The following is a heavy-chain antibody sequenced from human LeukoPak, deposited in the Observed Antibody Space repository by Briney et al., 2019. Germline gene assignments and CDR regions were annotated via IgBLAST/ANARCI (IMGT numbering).Heavy chain of an antibody. J-gene: IGHJ4*02. CDR1: GFTFSSYG. Sequence: GGSLRLSCAASGFTFSSYGMHWVRQAPGKGLEWVAFIPYDGSKKYYADSVKGRFTISRDNSKNSLYLQMNSLRAEDTAVYYCAKDRCSSTGCDGSPGYWGQGALVTVSS. D-gene: IGHD2-2*01. CDR3: AKDRCSSTGCDGSPGY. V-gene: IGHV3-30*02. CDR2: IPYDGSKK.